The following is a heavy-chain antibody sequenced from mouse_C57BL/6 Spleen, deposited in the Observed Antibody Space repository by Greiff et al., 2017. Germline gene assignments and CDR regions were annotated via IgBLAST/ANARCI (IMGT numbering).Heavy chain of an antibody. CDR3: ARHGVYDYDGTSYYFDY. CDR1: GFTFSSYG. V-gene: IGHV5-6*01. Sequence: EVHLVESGGDLVKPGGSLKLSCAASGFTFSSYGMSWVRQTPDKRLEWVATISSGGSYTYYPDSVKGRFTISRDNAKNTLYLQMSSLKSEDTAMYYCARHGVYDYDGTSYYFDYWGQGTTLTVSS. D-gene: IGHD2-4*01. CDR2: ISSGGSYT. J-gene: IGHJ2*01.